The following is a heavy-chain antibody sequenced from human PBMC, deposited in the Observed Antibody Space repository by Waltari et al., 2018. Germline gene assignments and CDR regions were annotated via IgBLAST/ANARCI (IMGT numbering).Heavy chain of an antibody. CDR1: GFTFSSYA. Sequence: EVQLLESGGGLVQPGGSLRLSCAASGFTFSSYAMSWVRPAPGKGLEWVSVIYSGGSTYYADSVKGRFTISRDNSKNTLYLQMNSLRAEDTAVYYCAKEAIFGVVISHFDYWGQGTLVTVSS. CDR2: IYSGGST. D-gene: IGHD3-3*01. CDR3: AKEAIFGVVISHFDY. V-gene: IGHV3-23*03. J-gene: IGHJ4*02.